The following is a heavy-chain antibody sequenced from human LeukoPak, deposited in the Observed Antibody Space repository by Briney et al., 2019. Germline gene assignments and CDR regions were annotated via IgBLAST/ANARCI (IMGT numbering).Heavy chain of an antibody. V-gene: IGHV3-48*04. D-gene: IGHD3-10*01. Sequence: GGSLRLSCAASGFTFSSYSMNWVRQAPGKGLEWVSYISSSGSTIYYADSVKGRFTISRDNAKNSLYLQMNSLRAEDTAVYYCARDPFQGVMDYWGQGTLVTVSS. CDR3: ARDPFQGVMDY. CDR2: ISSSGSTI. J-gene: IGHJ4*02. CDR1: GFTFSSYS.